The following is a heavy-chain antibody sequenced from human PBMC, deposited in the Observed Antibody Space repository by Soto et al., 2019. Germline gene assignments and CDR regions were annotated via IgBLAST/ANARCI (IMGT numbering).Heavy chain of an antibody. CDR3: AKDHEYSSPATFGP. D-gene: IGHD6-6*01. CDR2: ISYDGSNK. CDR1: GFTFSSYG. J-gene: IGHJ5*02. Sequence: VGSLRLSCAASGFTFSSYGMHWFRQAPVKGLEWVAFISYDGSNKYYADSVKGRFTISRDNSKNTLYLQMDSLRAEDTAVYYCAKDHEYSSPATFGPWGQGTLVTVSS. V-gene: IGHV3-30*18.